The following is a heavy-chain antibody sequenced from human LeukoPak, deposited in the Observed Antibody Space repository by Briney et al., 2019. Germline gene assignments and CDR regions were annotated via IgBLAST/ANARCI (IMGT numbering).Heavy chain of an antibody. V-gene: IGHV3-33*01. CDR3: ARDPLGGLCSPYFDY. D-gene: IGHD3-10*01. J-gene: IGHJ4*02. CDR1: GFTFSSYG. CDR2: IWYDGSNK. Sequence: PGRSLRLSCAASGFTFSSYGMHWVRQAPGKGLEWVAVIWYDGSNKYYADSVKGRFTISRDNSKNTLYLQMNSLRAEDTAVYYSARDPLGGLCSPYFDYWGQGTLVTVSS.